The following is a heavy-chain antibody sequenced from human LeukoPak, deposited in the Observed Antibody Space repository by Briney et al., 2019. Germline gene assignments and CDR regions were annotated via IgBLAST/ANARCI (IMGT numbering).Heavy chain of an antibody. Sequence: PGGSLRLSCAASGFTFSSYSMNWVRQAPGKGLEWVSSISSSSSYIYYADSVKGRFTISRDNAKNTLYLQMNSLRAEDTAVYYCARIPYYYDSSGYNFDPWGQGTLVTVSS. CDR2: ISSSSSYI. CDR1: GFTFSSYS. CDR3: ARIPYYYDSSGYNFDP. D-gene: IGHD3-22*01. V-gene: IGHV3-21*01. J-gene: IGHJ5*02.